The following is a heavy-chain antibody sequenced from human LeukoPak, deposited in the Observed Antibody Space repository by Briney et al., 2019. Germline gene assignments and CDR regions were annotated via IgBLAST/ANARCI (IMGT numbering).Heavy chain of an antibody. J-gene: IGHJ6*03. V-gene: IGHV1-69*13. CDR1: GGTFSSYA. CDR2: IIPIFGTA. D-gene: IGHD5-24*01. CDR3: ARVEGYYYYMDV. Sequence: SVKVSCKASGGTFSSYAISWVRQAPGQGVEWMGGIIPIFGTANYAQKFQGRVTITADESTSTAYMELSSLRSEDTAVYYCARVEGYYYYMDVWGKGTTVTVSS.